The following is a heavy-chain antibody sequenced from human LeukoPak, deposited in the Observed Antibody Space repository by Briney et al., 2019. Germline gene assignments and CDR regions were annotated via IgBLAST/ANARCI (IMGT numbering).Heavy chain of an antibody. CDR3: ARSTGDYPSVWVSADY. D-gene: IGHD4-17*01. V-gene: IGHV3-53*01. CDR1: GFSVSNNY. Sequence: GGSLRLSCVASGFSVSNNYMCWVRQAPGKGLEWVSVLYSGGYTFYADSVKSRFTISRDNSKNTLYLQMDGLRAEDTAVYYCARSTGDYPSVWVSADYWGRGTLVTVSS. J-gene: IGHJ4*02. CDR2: LYSGGYT.